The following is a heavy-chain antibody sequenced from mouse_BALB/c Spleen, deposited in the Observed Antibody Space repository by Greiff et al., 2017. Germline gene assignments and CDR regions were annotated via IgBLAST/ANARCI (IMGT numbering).Heavy chain of an antibody. CDR1: GFTFSSFG. CDR3: ARSYDGYYVSSWFAY. V-gene: IGHV5-17*02. J-gene: IGHJ3*01. D-gene: IGHD2-3*01. CDR2: ISSGSSTI. Sequence: DVQLVESGGGLVQPGGSRKLSCAASGFTFSSFGMHWVRQAPEKGLEWVAYISSGSSTIYYADTVKGRFTISRDNPKNTLFLQMTSLRSEDTAMYYCARSYDGYYVSSWFAYWGQGTLVTVSA.